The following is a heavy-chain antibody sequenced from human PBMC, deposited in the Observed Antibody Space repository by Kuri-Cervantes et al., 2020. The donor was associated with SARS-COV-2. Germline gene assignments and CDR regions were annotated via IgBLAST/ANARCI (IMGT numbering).Heavy chain of an antibody. J-gene: IGHJ6*02. D-gene: IGHD5-18*01. Sequence: ASVKVSCKASGYTFTSYGISWVRQAPGQGLEWMGWMNPNSGNTGYAQKFQGRVTMTRNTSISTAYMELSSLRSEDTAVYYCARADTAMAIRQVYYYYGMDVWGQGTTVTVSS. CDR3: ARADTAMAIRQVYYYYGMDV. CDR1: GYTFTSYG. CDR2: MNPNSGNT. V-gene: IGHV1-8*02.